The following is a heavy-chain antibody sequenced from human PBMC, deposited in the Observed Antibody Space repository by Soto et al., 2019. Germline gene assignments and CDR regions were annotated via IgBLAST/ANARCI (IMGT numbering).Heavy chain of an antibody. V-gene: IGHV3-48*03. CDR2: ISSSGSTI. CDR3: AKEAIVAAGVGNWFDP. CDR1: GFTFSSYE. Sequence: GGSLRLSCAASGFTFSSYEMNWVRQAPGKGLEWVSYISSSGSTIYYADSVKGRFTISRDNAKNSLYLQMNSLRAEDTAIYYCAKEAIVAAGVGNWFDPWGQGTLVTVSS. D-gene: IGHD6-13*01. J-gene: IGHJ5*02.